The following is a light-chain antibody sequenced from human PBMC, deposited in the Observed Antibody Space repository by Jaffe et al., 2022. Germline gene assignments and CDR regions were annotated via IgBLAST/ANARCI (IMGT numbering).Light chain of an antibody. Sequence: EIVLTQSPGTLSLSPGERATLSCRASQSVRNNNIAWHQQKPGQAPRFLMSGASSRATGIPDRFSGSGSGTDFTLTISRLEPEDFAVYYCHQYGSIPYTFGQGTKLEI. J-gene: IGKJ2*01. CDR2: GAS. CDR1: QSVRNNN. CDR3: HQYGSIPYT. V-gene: IGKV3-20*01.